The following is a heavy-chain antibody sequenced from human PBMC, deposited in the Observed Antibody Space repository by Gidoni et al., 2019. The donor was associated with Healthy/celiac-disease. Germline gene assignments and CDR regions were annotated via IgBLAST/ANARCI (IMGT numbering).Heavy chain of an antibody. V-gene: IGHV3-30*18. J-gene: IGHJ6*02. CDR1: GFTFSSYG. CDR3: AKDGSDIYYGMDV. D-gene: IGHD5-12*01. CDR2: ISYDGSNK. Sequence: QVQLVESGGGVVQPGRSLRHSCAASGFTFSSYGMHWVRQAPGKGLEWVAVISYDGSNKYYADSVKGRFTISRDNSKNTLYLQMNSLRAEDTAVYYCAKDGSDIYYGMDVWGQGTTVTVSS.